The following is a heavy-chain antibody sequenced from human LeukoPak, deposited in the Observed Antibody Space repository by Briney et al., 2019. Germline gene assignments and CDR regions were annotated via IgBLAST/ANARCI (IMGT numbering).Heavy chain of an antibody. Sequence: PSETLSLTCTVSGGSISSYYWSWIRQPPGKGLEGIGYIYTSGSTNYNPSLKSRVTISVDTSKNQFSLKLSSVTAADTAVYYCARGDMVATTRFDYWGQGTLVTVSS. CDR1: GGSISSYY. CDR2: IYTSGST. V-gene: IGHV4-4*09. D-gene: IGHD5-12*01. J-gene: IGHJ4*02. CDR3: ARGDMVATTRFDY.